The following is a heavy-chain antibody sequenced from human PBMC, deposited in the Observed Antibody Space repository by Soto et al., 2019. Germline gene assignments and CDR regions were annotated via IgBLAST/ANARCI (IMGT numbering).Heavy chain of an antibody. Sequence: ASVKVSCKASGYTFTSYGISWVRQAPGQGLEWMGWISAYNGNTNYAQKLQVRVTMTTDTSTSTAYMELRSLRSDDTAVYYCARSNRVYYDFWSGYYSYYFDYWGQGTLVTVSS. CDR3: ARSNRVYYDFWSGYYSYYFDY. CDR1: GYTFTSYG. J-gene: IGHJ4*02. D-gene: IGHD3-3*01. V-gene: IGHV1-18*01. CDR2: ISAYNGNT.